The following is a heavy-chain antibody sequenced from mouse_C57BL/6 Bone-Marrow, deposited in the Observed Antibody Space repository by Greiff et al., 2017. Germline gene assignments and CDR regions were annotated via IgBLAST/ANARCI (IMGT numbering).Heavy chain of an antibody. V-gene: IGHV1-81*01. J-gene: IGHJ1*03. Sequence: QVQLQQSGAELVKPGASVKLSCKASGYTFTSYGISWVKQRTGQGLEWIGEIYPRSGNTYYNEKFKGKATLTADKSSSTAYMELRSLTSEDSAVYFCARGSSYDWYFDVWGTGTTVTVSS. CDR1: GYTFTSYG. D-gene: IGHD1-1*01. CDR3: ARGSSYDWYFDV. CDR2: IYPRSGNT.